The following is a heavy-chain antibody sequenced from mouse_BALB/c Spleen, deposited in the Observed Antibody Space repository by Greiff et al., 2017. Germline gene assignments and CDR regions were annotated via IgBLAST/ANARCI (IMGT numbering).Heavy chain of an antibody. CDR2: IHYSGST. CDR3: ARKDYYGSSLYWYFDV. CDR1: GYSITSGYS. Sequence: EVKLLESGPDLVKPSQSLSLTCTVTGYSITSGYSWHWIRQFPGNKLEWMGYIHYSGSTNYNPSLKSRISITRDTSKNQFFLQLKSVTTEDTATYYCARKDYYGSSLYWYFDVWGAGTTVTVSS. D-gene: IGHD1-1*01. V-gene: IGHV3-1*02. J-gene: IGHJ1*01.